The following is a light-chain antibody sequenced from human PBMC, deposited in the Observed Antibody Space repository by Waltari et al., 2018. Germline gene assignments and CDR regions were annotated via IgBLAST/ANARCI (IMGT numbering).Light chain of an antibody. CDR3: AAWDDSLNGRWV. V-gene: IGLV1-44*01. CDR2: RND. J-gene: IGLJ2*01. Sequence: QSEMSPPPSVSGTPGQPVTIYCSGRSSHVRSNVVNWSQQLPGTAPKLLIYRNDQRPSGVPDRFSGSKSGTSASLAISGLQSEDEADYYCAAWDDSLNGRWVFGAGTKLTVL. CDR1: SSHVRSNV.